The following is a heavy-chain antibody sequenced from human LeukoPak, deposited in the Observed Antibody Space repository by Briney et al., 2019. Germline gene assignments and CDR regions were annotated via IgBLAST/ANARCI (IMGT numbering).Heavy chain of an antibody. CDR2: MNPNSGNT. Sequence: ASVKVSCKASGYTFTSYDINWVRQATGQGLEWMGWMNPNSGNTGYAQKFQGRVTMTRNTSISTAYMELSSLRSEDTAVYYCARGSSSSEGYYFDYWGQGTLVTVSS. CDR1: GYTFTSYD. V-gene: IGHV1-8*01. CDR3: ARGSSSSEGYYFDY. J-gene: IGHJ4*02. D-gene: IGHD6-6*01.